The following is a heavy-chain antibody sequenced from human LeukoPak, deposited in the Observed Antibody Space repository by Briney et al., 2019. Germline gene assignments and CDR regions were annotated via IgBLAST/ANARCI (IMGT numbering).Heavy chain of an antibody. CDR2: INYSGST. V-gene: IGHV4-34*01. CDR1: GGSFSGYY. Sequence: SETLSLTCAVYGGSFSGYYWSWIRQPPGKGLEWIGEINYSGSTNYNPSLKSRVTISVDTSKNQFSLKLSSVTAADTAVYYCARGLHAYSSSWHGWFDPWGQGTLVTVSS. D-gene: IGHD6-13*01. CDR3: ARGLHAYSSSWHGWFDP. J-gene: IGHJ5*02.